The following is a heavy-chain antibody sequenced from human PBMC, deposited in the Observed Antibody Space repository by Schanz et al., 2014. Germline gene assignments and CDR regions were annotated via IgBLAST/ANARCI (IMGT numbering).Heavy chain of an antibody. CDR3: ATMWGYGAATACQILEVLDV. CDR1: GYTFISYG. J-gene: IGHJ3*01. CDR2: ISPYTGNT. D-gene: IGHD2-8*02. V-gene: IGHV1-18*01. Sequence: QVQLVQSGAEVRKPGASVKVSCKASGYTFISYGISWVRQAPGQGLEWLGWISPYTGNTHYFDKMEGRVTMTTDTSTSTDYMELRSLRSVDTAMYYCATMWGYGAATACQILEVLDVWGQGTMVTVSS.